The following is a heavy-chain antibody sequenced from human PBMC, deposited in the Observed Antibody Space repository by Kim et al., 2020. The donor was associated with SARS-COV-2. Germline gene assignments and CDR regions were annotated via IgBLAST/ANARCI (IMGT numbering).Heavy chain of an antibody. CDR1: GFTFSDYY. D-gene: IGHD3-16*02. V-gene: IGHV3-11*05. CDR3: ARVGYDYVWGSYRYYYYYYGMDV. CDR2: INSSSSYT. Sequence: GGSLRLSCAASGFTFSDYYMRWIRQAPGKGLEWVSYINSSSSYTNYADSVKGRFTISGDNAKNSLYLQMNSLRAEDTAVYYCARVGYDYVWGSYRYYYYYYGMDVWGQGTTVTDSS. J-gene: IGHJ6*02.